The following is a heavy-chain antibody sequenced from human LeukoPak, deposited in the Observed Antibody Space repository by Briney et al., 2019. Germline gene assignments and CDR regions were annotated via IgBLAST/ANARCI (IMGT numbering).Heavy chain of an antibody. D-gene: IGHD2-15*01. J-gene: IGHJ3*01. CDR1: GFTFRNYW. Sequence: PGGSLRLLCAPSGFTFRNYWMNWVRQAPGKGLEWVANIKKDGSEKNYVDSVKGRFTISRDNAKNSQYLQMNSLRVDDTAVYYCARDRGGAESHGFDAFDLWGQGTIVTVSS. V-gene: IGHV3-7*01. CDR3: ARDRGGAESHGFDAFDL. CDR2: IKKDGSEK.